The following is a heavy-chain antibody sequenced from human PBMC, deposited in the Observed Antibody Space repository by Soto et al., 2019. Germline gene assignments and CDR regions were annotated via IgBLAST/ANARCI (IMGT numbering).Heavy chain of an antibody. Sequence: SGPTLVNPTQTLTLTCTLSGFSLSTGAVAVGWIRQPPGKALEWLALIYGDGDKRYSPSLKSRLTITKDTSKNQLVLTMTYIDPVDTATYYCAHRVLDAFDIWGQGTVVTVSS. J-gene: IGHJ3*02. CDR3: AHRVLDAFDI. CDR1: GFSLSTGAVA. V-gene: IGHV2-5*02. D-gene: IGHD2-8*01. CDR2: IYGDGDK.